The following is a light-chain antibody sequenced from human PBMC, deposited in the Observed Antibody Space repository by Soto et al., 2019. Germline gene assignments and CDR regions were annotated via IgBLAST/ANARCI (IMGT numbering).Light chain of an antibody. V-gene: IGKV1-5*03. CDR1: QRISSW. Sequence: DIQMTQSPSTLSASVGDRVTITCRASQRISSWLAWYQQKPGQVPKLLIYKASSLLSGVPSRFSGSGSGTEVTLTISSIQHDDVASSYCQQYNGYSMYTFGQGTKLEIK. CDR2: KAS. CDR3: QQYNGYSMYT. J-gene: IGKJ2*01.